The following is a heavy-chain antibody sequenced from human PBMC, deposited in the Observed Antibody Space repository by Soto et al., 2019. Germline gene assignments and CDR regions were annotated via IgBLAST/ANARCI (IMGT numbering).Heavy chain of an antibody. CDR2: ISASNGDT. Sequence: QVELVQSGVEVKKPGASVKVSCKASGYTFTNHGLSWVRQAPGQGLEWMGWISASNGDTNYAQKFLGRVTVTTDTSTSTGYMEQRSLKSEDTAVYYCARMVRGSKIDYYYYMDVWGKGTTVIVSS. V-gene: IGHV1-18*04. J-gene: IGHJ6*03. D-gene: IGHD3-10*01. CDR3: ARMVRGSKIDYYYYMDV. CDR1: GYTFTNHG.